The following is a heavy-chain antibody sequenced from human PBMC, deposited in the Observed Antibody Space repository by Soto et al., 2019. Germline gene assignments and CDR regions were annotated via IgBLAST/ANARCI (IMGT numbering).Heavy chain of an antibody. J-gene: IGHJ4*02. D-gene: IGHD6-13*01. Sequence: SETLSRTYVFSGGSVSNSNRWSWVRQPPGKALERIGEINHTATTNYNPSLKSRVTMSVDKSKNQFSLNLTSVTAADTAVYYCTRDYRYANSWSFGHYFDYSGQFTPVTVYS. CDR1: GGSVSNSNR. V-gene: IGHV4-4*02. CDR3: TRDYRYANSWSFGHYFDY. CDR2: INHTATT.